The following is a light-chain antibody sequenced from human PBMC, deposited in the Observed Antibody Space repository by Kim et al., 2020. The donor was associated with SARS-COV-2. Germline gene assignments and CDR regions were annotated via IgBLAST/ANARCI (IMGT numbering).Light chain of an antibody. J-gene: IGKJ4*01. Sequence: SVSPGKIATLSCRASQSVSSNFAWYQQKPGQAPRLLIYDASTAATGIPARFSGSGSGTEFTLTISSLQSEDFTFYYCQQYTKWPPTFGGGTKLEI. CDR3: QQYTKWPPT. CDR2: DAS. V-gene: IGKV3-15*01. CDR1: QSVSSN.